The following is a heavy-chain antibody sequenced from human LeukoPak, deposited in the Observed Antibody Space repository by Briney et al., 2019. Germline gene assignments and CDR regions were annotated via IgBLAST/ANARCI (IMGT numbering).Heavy chain of an antibody. J-gene: IGHJ4*02. V-gene: IGHV3-30-3*01. D-gene: IGHD4-23*01. CDR1: GFTFSSYA. Sequence: GGSLRLPCAASGFTFSSYAMHWVRQAPGKGLEWVAVISYDGSNKYYADSVKGRFTISRDNSKNTLYLQMNSLRAEDTAVYYCARESYPGKFDYWGQGTLVTASS. CDR2: ISYDGSNK. CDR3: ARESYPGKFDY.